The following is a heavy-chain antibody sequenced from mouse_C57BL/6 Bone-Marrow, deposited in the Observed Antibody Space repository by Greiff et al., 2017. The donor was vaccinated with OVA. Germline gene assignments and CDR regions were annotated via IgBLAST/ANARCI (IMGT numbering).Heavy chain of an antibody. CDR1: GFTFSDYY. V-gene: IGHV5-16*01. D-gene: IGHD1-1*01. CDR2: INYDGSST. CDR3: ARGGGRWYFDV. Sequence: EVMLVESEGGLVQPGSSMKLSCTASGFTFSDYYMAWVRQVPEKGLEWVANINYDGSSTYYLDSLKSRFIISRDNAKNILYLQMSSLKSEDTATYYCARGGGRWYFDVWGTGTTVTVSS. J-gene: IGHJ1*03.